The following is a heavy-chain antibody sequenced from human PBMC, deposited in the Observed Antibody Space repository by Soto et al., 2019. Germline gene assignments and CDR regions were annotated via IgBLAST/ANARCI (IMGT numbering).Heavy chain of an antibody. CDR1: GFTFSSYA. CDR2: ISGSGGST. V-gene: IGHV3-23*01. D-gene: IGHD2-2*01. CDR3: AKGGSTSRWPYYCGMDV. J-gene: IGHJ6*02. Sequence: EVPLLESGGGLVQPGGSLRLSFAASGFTFSSYAMSWVRQAPGKGLEWVSAISGSGGSTYYADSVKGRFTISRDNSKNTLYLQMSSLRAEDTAVYYCAKGGSTSRWPYYCGMDVWGQETTVTVSS.